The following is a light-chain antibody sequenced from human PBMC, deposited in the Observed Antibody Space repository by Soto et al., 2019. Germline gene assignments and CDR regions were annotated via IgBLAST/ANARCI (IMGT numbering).Light chain of an antibody. CDR1: SSNIGAGYD. CDR3: QSYDSSLGVV. J-gene: IGLJ2*01. Sequence: QSVLTQPPSVSGAPGQRVTISCTGSSSNIGAGYDVHWYQQRPGTAPKLLIYGNSNRPSGVPDRFSGSKSGTSASLAITGLQAEDEADYYCQSYDSSLGVVFGGGTKLPVL. CDR2: GNS. V-gene: IGLV1-40*01.